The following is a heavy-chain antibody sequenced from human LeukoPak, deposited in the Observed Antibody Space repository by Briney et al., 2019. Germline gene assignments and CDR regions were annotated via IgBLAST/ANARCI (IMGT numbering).Heavy chain of an antibody. CDR1: GGTFSSYA. CDR2: IIPIFGTA. D-gene: IGHD1-26*01. V-gene: IGHV1-69*13. Sequence: LGASVEVSCKASGGTFSSYAISWVRQAPGQGLEWMGGIIPIFGTANYAQKFQGRVTITADEATSTAYMELSSLRSEDTAVYYCAREWENDLRFDPWGQGTLVTVSS. J-gene: IGHJ5*02. CDR3: AREWENDLRFDP.